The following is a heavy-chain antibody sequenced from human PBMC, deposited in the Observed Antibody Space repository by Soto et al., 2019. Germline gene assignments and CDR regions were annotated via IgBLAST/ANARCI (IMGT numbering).Heavy chain of an antibody. CDR2: INHSGST. D-gene: IGHD3-3*01. J-gene: IGHJ4*02. CDR3: ARVTSGYHTFDY. CDR1: GGSFSGYY. Sequence: PSETLSLTCAVYGGSFSGYYWSWIRQPPGKGLEWIGEINHSGSTNYNPSLKSRVTISVDTSKNQFSLKLSSVTAADTAVYYCARVTSGYHTFDYWGQGTLVTVSS. V-gene: IGHV4-34*01.